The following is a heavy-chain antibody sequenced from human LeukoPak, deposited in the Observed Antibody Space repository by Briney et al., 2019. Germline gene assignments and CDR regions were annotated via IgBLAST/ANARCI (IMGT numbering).Heavy chain of an antibody. CDR3: ARDNSVRDEAWWFNP. V-gene: IGHV1-18*01. J-gene: IGHJ5*02. CDR1: GYTFTSYG. Sequence: GASVKVSCKASGYTFTSYGISWVRQAPGQGLEWMGWTSAYNGNTNYAQKLQGRVTMTTDTSTSTAYMELRSLRSEDTAVYYCARDNSVRDEAWWFNPWGQGTLVTVSS. D-gene: IGHD5-24*01. CDR2: TSAYNGNT.